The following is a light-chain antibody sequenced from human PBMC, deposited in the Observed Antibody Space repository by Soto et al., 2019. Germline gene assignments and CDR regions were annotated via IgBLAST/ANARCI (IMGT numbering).Light chain of an antibody. CDR2: EVT. J-gene: IGLJ2*01. V-gene: IGLV2-8*01. Sequence: QSALTQPPSASGSLGQSVTISCTGTSSDGGGYNYVSWHQQHQGKAPKVMIYEVTKRPPGVPDRFSGSKSGNTASLTVSGLQAEDEADYYCSSFAGGGNPVLLGGGTKLTVL. CDR1: SSDGGGYNY. CDR3: SSFAGGGNPVL.